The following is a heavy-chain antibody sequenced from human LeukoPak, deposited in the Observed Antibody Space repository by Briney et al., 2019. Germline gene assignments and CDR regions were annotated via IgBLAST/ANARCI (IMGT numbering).Heavy chain of an antibody. CDR1: GFTFSNAW. Sequence: LGGSLRLSCAASGFTFSNAWMNWVRQAPGKGLEWVGRIKSKTDGGTTDYAAPVKGRFTISRDDSKNTLYLQMNSLKTEDTAVYYCTYYDSSGYYYVFDYWGQGTLVTVSS. CDR3: TYYDSSGYYYVFDY. CDR2: IKSKTDGGTT. J-gene: IGHJ4*02. D-gene: IGHD3-22*01. V-gene: IGHV3-15*07.